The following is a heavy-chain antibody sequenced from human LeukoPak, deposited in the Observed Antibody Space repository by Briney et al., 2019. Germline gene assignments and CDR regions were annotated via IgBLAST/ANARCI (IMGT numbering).Heavy chain of an antibody. CDR3: AKMKGQRLNDYCMDV. J-gene: IGHJ6*03. Sequence: GGSLRLSCEASGLAFRNFAMSWVRQAPGKGLEWVSGMTGSGGSSYYADSVTGRFTISRDNAKNTLYLQMNNLRADDTALYYCAKMKGQRLNDYCMDVWGKGTTVTVSS. V-gene: IGHV3-23*01. CDR1: GLAFRNFA. CDR2: MTGSGGSS.